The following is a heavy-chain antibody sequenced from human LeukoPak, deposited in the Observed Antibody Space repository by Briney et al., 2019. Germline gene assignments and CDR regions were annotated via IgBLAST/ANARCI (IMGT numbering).Heavy chain of an antibody. CDR1: GGSFSGYY. D-gene: IGHD3-10*01. V-gene: IGHV4-34*01. J-gene: IGHJ4*02. CDR2: INHSGST. Sequence: PSETLSLTCAVYGGSFSGYYWSWIRQPPGKGLEWIGEINHSGSTNYNPSLKSRVTIPVDTSKNQFSLKLSSMTAADTAVYYCARSVGRELLWFGELLDWGQGTLVTVSS. CDR3: ARSVGRELLWFGELLD.